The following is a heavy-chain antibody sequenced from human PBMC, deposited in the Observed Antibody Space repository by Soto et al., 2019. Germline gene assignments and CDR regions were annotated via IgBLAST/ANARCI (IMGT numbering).Heavy chain of an antibody. CDR1: WYPFTSYC. CDR2: IHAGNGNT. CDR3: ARDLGSSIP. D-gene: IGHD2-21*01. Sequence: ALVEVSCEASWYPFTSYCMHLGRQAPGQRLEWMGWIHAGNGNTKYSQKFQGRVTITRDTSASTAYMELSSLRSEDTAVYYCARDLGSSIPWGQGTLVTVSS. V-gene: IGHV1-3*01. J-gene: IGHJ4*02.